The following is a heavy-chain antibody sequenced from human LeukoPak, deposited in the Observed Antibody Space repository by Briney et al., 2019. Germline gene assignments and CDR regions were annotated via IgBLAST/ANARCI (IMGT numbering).Heavy chain of an antibody. J-gene: IGHJ6*03. Sequence: GASVKVSCKASGYTFTSYGISWVRQAPGQGLEWMGWISAYNGNTNYAQKLQGRVTLTTDTSTSTAYMELRSLRSDDTAVYYCAKISGSYYYYYYMDVWGKGTTVTVS. CDR2: ISAYNGNT. CDR1: GYTFTSYG. V-gene: IGHV1-18*01. D-gene: IGHD2-15*01. CDR3: AKISGSYYYYYYMDV.